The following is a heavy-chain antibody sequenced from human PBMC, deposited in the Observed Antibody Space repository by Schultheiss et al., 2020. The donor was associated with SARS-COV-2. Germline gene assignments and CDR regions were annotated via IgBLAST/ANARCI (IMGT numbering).Heavy chain of an antibody. CDR1: GFTFSDYY. CDR3: AREGRTYEFWSGYPGEY. CDR2: IWYDGSNK. V-gene: IGHV3-33*08. Sequence: GGSLRLSCAASGFTFSDYYMSWIRQAPGKGLEWVAVIWYDGSNKYYADSVKGRFTISRDNSKNTLYLQMNSLRAEDTAVYYCAREGRTYEFWSGYPGEYWGQGTLVTVSS. D-gene: IGHD3-3*01. J-gene: IGHJ4*02.